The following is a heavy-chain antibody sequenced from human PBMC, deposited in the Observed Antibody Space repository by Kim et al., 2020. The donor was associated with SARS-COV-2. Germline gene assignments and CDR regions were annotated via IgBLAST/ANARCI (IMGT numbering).Heavy chain of an antibody. J-gene: IGHJ5*02. D-gene: IGHD2-21*02. CDR3: AREQCGVDCYPNWFAP. Sequence: SVKGRFTISRDNSKNALYLQMNSLRAEDTAGYYWAREQCGVDCYPNWFAPWGQGTLVTVSS. V-gene: IGHV3-30*07.